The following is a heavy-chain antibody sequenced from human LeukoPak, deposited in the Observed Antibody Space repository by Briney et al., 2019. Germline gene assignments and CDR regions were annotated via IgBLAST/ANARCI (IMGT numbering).Heavy chain of an antibody. CDR1: GGPVSNSYY. J-gene: IGHJ4*02. CDR2: IYSSGNT. CDR3: ARGRYSSEGY. V-gene: IGHV4-39*07. Sequence: SETLSLTCTVSGGPVSNSYYWGWIRQPPGKGLEWIASIYSSGNTFYNPSLQSRVTISLDTSKNQFSLKLRSVTAADTAVYYCARGRYSSEGYWGQGTLVTVSS. D-gene: IGHD6-25*01.